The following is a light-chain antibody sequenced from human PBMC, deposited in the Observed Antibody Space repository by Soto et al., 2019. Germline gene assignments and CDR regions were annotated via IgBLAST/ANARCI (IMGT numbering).Light chain of an antibody. CDR2: DVS. J-gene: IGLJ1*01. V-gene: IGLV2-14*01. CDR3: CSYAGRSTYV. Sequence: QSALTQPASVSGSPGQSITISCTGTSSDVGGYNYVSWYQQHPGKAPKLMIYDVSNRPSGVSNRFSGSKSGNTASLTISRLQAEDEADYYCCSYAGRSTYVFGTGTKVTVL. CDR1: SSDVGGYNY.